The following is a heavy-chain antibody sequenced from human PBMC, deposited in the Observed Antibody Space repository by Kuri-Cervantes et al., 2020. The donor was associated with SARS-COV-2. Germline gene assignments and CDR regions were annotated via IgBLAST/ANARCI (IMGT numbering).Heavy chain of an antibody. CDR2: INPKSGAT. CDR1: GYTFTGYY. Sequence: ASVKVSCKASGYTFTGYYIHWVRQAPGQGLERMGWINPKSGATKYAQRLQGRATMTRDTSIGTVYLDLSSLRSDDTAIYYCVRFRYYDSIRNASDVWGQGTLVTVSS. D-gene: IGHD3-22*01. CDR3: VRFRYYDSIRNASDV. V-gene: IGHV1-2*02. J-gene: IGHJ3*01.